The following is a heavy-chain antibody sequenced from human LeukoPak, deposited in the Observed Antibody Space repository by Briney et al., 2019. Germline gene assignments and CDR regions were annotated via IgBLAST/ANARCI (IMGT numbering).Heavy chain of an antibody. J-gene: IGHJ4*02. CDR1: GGTFISYA. Sequence: GASVRVSCKASGGTFISYAISWVRQAPGQGLEWMGGIIPIFGTANYAQKFQGRVTITADESTSTAYMELSSLRSEDTAVYYCAGSRYYYDSSGYYPNPFDYWGQGTLVTVSS. CDR2: IIPIFGTA. CDR3: AGSRYYYDSSGYYPNPFDY. V-gene: IGHV1-69*13. D-gene: IGHD3-22*01.